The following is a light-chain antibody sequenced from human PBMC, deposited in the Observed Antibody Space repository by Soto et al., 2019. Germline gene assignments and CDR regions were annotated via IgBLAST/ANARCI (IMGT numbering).Light chain of an antibody. Sequence: EIVLTQSPATLSLSPGERATLSCRASQNVSTYLAWYQQKPGQAPRLLIYDASHRATGIPARFSGSGSGTDITLTISSLKPNDFTLYYCQQRTKWLTFGAGHKVDIK. CDR3: QQRTKWLT. CDR2: DAS. V-gene: IGKV3-11*01. CDR1: QNVSTY. J-gene: IGKJ3*01.